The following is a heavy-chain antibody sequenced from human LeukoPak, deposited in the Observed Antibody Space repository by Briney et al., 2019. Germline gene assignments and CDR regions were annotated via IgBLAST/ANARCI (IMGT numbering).Heavy chain of an antibody. V-gene: IGHV4-4*07. Sequence: PSETLSLTCTVSGGSISSYYWSWIRQPAGKGLEWIGRIYTSGSTNYNPSLKSRVTMSVDTSKNQFSLRLSSVTAADTAVYYCARDHRTIYRLHDYSSYYYYYMDVWGKGTTVTVSS. CDR3: ARDHRTIYRLHDYSSYYYYYMDV. D-gene: IGHD4-11*01. J-gene: IGHJ6*03. CDR1: GGSISSYY. CDR2: IYTSGST.